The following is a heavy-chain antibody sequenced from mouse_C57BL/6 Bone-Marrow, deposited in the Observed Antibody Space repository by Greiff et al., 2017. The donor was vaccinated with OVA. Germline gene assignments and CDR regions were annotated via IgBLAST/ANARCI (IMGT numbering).Heavy chain of an antibody. V-gene: IGHV8-8*01. J-gene: IGHJ3*01. CDR3: APYYYGSSYETY. Sequence: QVTLKVSGPGILQPSQTLSLTCSSSGFSLSTFGMGVGWIRQPPGQGLDWLVHTWWDDDKYYNPALKSRLTISKDTSKNQVFLKIANVDTADTATYYCAPYYYGSSYETYWGQGTLVTVSA. CDR2: TWWDDDK. CDR1: GFSLSTFGMG. D-gene: IGHD1-1*01.